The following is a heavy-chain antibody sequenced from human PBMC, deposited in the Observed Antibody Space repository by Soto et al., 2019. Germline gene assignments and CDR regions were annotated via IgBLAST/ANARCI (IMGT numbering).Heavy chain of an antibody. CDR1: GYTFTGYY. J-gene: IGHJ4*02. Sequence: ASVKVSCKASGYTFTGYYMHWVRQAPGQGLEWMGWINPNSGGTNYAQKFQGRVTMTRDTSISTAYMELSRLRSDDTAVYYRARDSSVTAMGTIEHLDYWGQGTLVTVSS. CDR3: ARDSSVTAMGTIEHLDY. D-gene: IGHD5-18*01. CDR2: INPNSGGT. V-gene: IGHV1-2*02.